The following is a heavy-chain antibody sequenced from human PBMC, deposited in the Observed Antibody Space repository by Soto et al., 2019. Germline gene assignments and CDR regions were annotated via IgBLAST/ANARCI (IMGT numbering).Heavy chain of an antibody. CDR2: VYHSGAT. CDR3: VRNGYYSVDV. D-gene: IGHD3-22*01. J-gene: IGHJ6*02. V-gene: IGHV4-4*02. CDR1: GDSIIGTGW. Sequence: QVQLQESGPGLVRPSGTLSLTCAVSGDSIIGTGWWSWVRQSPGKGLDWIGEVYHSGATNYNPSLKSRVTISVDTSRNQFSLSRGSVTAEDTAVYYCVRNGYYSVDVLGQGTTVTVS.